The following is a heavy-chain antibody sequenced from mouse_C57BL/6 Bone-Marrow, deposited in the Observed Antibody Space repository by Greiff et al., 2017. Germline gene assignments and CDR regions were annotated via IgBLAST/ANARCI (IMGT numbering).Heavy chain of an antibody. CDR3: AREGRRRGYYFDY. CDR2: IYPRSGNT. Sequence: VKVVESGAELARPGASVKLSCKASGYTFTSYGISWVKQRTGQGLEWIGEIYPRSGNTYYNEKFKGKATLTADKSSSTAYMELRSLTSEDSAVYFCAREGRRRGYYFDYWGQGTTLTVSS. CDR1: GYTFTSYG. V-gene: IGHV1-81*01. D-gene: IGHD2-12*01. J-gene: IGHJ2*01.